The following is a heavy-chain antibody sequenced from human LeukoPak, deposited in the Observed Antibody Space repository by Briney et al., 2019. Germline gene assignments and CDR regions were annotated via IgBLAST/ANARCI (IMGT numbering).Heavy chain of an antibody. J-gene: IGHJ4*02. CDR1: GGTFSSYA. CDR2: IIPIFGTA. V-gene: IGHV1-69*05. CDR3: ASSSNWNYIMAY. Sequence: GASVKVSCKASGGTFSSYAISWVRQAPGQGREWMGGIIPIFGTANYAQKFQGRVTITTDESKSTAYMELSSLRSEDTAVYYCASSSNWNYIMAYWGQGTLVTVSS. D-gene: IGHD1-7*01.